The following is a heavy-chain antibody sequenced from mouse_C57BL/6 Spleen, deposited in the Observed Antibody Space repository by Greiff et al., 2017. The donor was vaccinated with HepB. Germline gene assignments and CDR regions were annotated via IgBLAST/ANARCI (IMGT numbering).Heavy chain of an antibody. CDR2: IDPETGGT. Sequence: QVQLQQSGAELVRPGASVTLSCKASGYTFTDYEMHWVKQTPVHGLEWIGAIDPETGGTAYNQKFKGKAILTADKSSSTAYMELRSLTSADSAVYYCTRGSSGLYYAMDYWGQGTSVTVSS. V-gene: IGHV1-15*01. J-gene: IGHJ4*01. CDR3: TRGSSGLYYAMDY. CDR1: GYTFTDYE. D-gene: IGHD3-2*02.